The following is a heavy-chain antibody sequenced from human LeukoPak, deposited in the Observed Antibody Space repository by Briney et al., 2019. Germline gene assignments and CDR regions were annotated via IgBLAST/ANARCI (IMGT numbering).Heavy chain of an antibody. Sequence: PGESLRLSCAASGFTFSSYAMTWVRQAPGKGLEWVSSIISRGSTLYPDAVKGRFTITRDISKNTLNLQMNSLRAEDTAVYYCAKDRSVTSVRYFDSWGQGALDTLPS. V-gene: IGHV3-23*01. CDR3: AKDRSVTSVRYFDS. J-gene: IGHJ4*02. D-gene: IGHD2/OR15-2a*01. CDR1: GFTFSSYA. CDR2: IISRGST.